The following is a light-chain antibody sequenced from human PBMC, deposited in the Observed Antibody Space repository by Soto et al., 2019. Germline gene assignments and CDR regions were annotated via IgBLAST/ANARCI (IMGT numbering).Light chain of an antibody. CDR3: CSYAGSSTWV. V-gene: IGLV2-23*01. Sequence: QSALTQPASVSGSPGQSITISCTGTSSDVGSYNLVSWYQQHPGKAPKLMIYEGSKRPSGVSNRFSGSKSGNTASLTISGLQAEAEADYYSCSYAGSSTWVFGGGTKLPVL. J-gene: IGLJ3*02. CDR1: SSDVGSYNL. CDR2: EGS.